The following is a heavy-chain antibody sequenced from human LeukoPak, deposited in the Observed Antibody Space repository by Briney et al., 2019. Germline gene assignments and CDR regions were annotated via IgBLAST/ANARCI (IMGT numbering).Heavy chain of an antibody. D-gene: IGHD3-22*01. Sequence: GGTLRLSCAASGFTFSSYSMSWVRQAPGKGLEWVSAISGSGGSTYYADSVKGRFTISRDNSKNTLYLQMNSLRAEDTAVYYCAKAYYDSSGYYLGAFDIWGQGTMVTVSS. CDR3: AKAYYDSSGYYLGAFDI. J-gene: IGHJ3*02. V-gene: IGHV3-23*01. CDR2: ISGSGGST. CDR1: GFTFSSYS.